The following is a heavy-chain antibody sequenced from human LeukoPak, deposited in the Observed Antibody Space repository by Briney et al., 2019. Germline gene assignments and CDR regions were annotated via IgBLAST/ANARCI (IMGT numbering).Heavy chain of an antibody. Sequence: GASVKVSCKVSGYTLTELSMHWVRQAPGKGLEWMGGIIPIFGTANYAQKFQGRVTITTDESTSTAYMELSSLRSEDTAVYYCASRDSIAAAFDIWGQGTMVTVSS. CDR2: IIPIFGTA. D-gene: IGHD6-13*01. CDR3: ASRDSIAAAFDI. V-gene: IGHV1-69*05. CDR1: GYTLTELS. J-gene: IGHJ3*02.